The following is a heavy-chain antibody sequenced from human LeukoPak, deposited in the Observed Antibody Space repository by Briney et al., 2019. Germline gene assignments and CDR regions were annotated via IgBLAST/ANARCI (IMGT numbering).Heavy chain of an antibody. J-gene: IGHJ3*02. CDR2: IYYSGST. Sequence: SETLSLTCTVSGGSISSSSYYWSWIRQPPGKGLEWIGSIYYSGSTYYNPSLKSRVTISVDTSKNQFSLKLSSVTAADTAVYYCARAPRYYDSSGYYKDDAFDIWGQGTMVTVSS. CDR1: GGSISSSSYY. CDR3: ARAPRYYDSSGYYKDDAFDI. D-gene: IGHD3-22*01. V-gene: IGHV4-39*07.